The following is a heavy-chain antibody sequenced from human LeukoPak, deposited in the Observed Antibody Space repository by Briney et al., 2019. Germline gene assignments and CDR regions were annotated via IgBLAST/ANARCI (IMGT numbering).Heavy chain of an antibody. J-gene: IGHJ4*02. CDR3: ARDQSGWLFDY. Sequence: GGSLRLSCAASGFTFSHYWMQWVRQAPGKGLVWVSRLNNDGSSTTYADSVKGRFTISRDNAKNTLYLQMNSLRAEDTAVYYCARDQSGWLFDYWGQGTLVTVSS. CDR2: LNNDGSST. V-gene: IGHV3-74*01. D-gene: IGHD5-12*01. CDR1: GFTFSHYW.